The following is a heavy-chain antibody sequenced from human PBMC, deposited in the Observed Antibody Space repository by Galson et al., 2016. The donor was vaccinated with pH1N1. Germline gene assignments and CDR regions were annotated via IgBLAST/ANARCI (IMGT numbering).Heavy chain of an antibody. CDR2: IKEDGSAK. D-gene: IGHD5-24*01. CDR1: GFTFNRYW. J-gene: IGHJ5*02. Sequence: SLRLSCEASGFTFNRYWMHWVRQAPGQGLEWVAHIKEDGSAKYYVDSVKGRFTISRDNARDSLYLQMNSLRAEDTAVYYCARFNDGAWGQGTLVSVSS. V-gene: IGHV3-7*01. CDR3: ARFNDGA.